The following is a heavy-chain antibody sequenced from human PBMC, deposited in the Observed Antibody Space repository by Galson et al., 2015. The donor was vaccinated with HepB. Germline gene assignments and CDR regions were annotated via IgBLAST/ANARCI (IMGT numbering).Heavy chain of an antibody. J-gene: IGHJ4*02. CDR3: ASCVGGWPGYY. CDR1: GGSISSGSYY. CDR2: IYYTGST. V-gene: IGHV4-39*01. Sequence: ETLSLTCTVSGGSISSGSYYWGWIRQPPGKGLEWIGSIYYTGSTYYNPSLKSRVTLSIDTSKNQFYLRLSSVTAADTAVYYCASCVGGWPGYYWGQGTLVTVSS. D-gene: IGHD1-26*01.